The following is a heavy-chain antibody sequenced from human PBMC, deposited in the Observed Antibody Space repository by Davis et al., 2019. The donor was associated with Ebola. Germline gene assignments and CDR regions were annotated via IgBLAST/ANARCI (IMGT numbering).Heavy chain of an antibody. Sequence: ASVPVSCMVSGYSLTELSIHWVRQAPGKGLEWMGGFDPEDGKTIYAQNFQDRFILTEDTSTDTAYMELSSLRSEDTALNYCTTKAGADTGTNVVDMWGQGTKITVSS. J-gene: IGHJ3*02. V-gene: IGHV1-24*01. CDR1: GYSLTELS. CDR2: FDPEDGKT. D-gene: IGHD1-1*01. CDR3: TTKAGADTGTNVVDM.